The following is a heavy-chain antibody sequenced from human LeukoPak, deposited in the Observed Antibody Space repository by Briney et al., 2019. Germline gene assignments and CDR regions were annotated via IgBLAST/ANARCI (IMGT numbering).Heavy chain of an antibody. J-gene: IGHJ4*02. V-gene: IGHV3-30*02. CDR1: GFTFSSYG. CDR3: AKDEANWNNVISLYYFDY. Sequence: AGSLRLSCAASGFTFSSYGMHWVRQAPGKGLEWVAFMLNDGSNKYYADSVKGRFTISRDNSKNTLYLQMNSLRAEDTAVYYCAKDEANWNNVISLYYFDYWGQGRLVTVSS. CDR2: MLNDGSNK. D-gene: IGHD1/OR15-1a*01.